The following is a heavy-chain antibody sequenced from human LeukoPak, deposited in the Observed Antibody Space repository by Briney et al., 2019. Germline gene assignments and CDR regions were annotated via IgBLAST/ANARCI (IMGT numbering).Heavy chain of an antibody. J-gene: IGHJ4*02. V-gene: IGHV3-20*04. CDR2: INWNGGRT. D-gene: IGHD3-3*01. CDR3: ARVSGFWSGPDY. CDR1: GFTFDDYG. Sequence: GGSLRLSCAASGFTFDDYGMSWVRQAPGKGLEWVSGINWNGGRTFYADSVKGRFTISRDNAKNSLYLQMNSLRAEDTAVYYCARVSGFWSGPDYWGQGTLVTVSS.